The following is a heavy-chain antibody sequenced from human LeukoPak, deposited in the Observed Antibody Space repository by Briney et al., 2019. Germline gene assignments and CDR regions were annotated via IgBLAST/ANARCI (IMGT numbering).Heavy chain of an antibody. Sequence: GGSLRLSCAASGFTFSSYAMSWARQAPGKGLERVSAISDSGGSTYYADSVKGRFTISRDNSKNTLYLQMNSLRAEDTAVYYCAKDQLEGWNPANFDYWGQGTLVTVSS. CDR1: GFTFSSYA. CDR2: ISDSGGST. CDR3: AKDQLEGWNPANFDY. D-gene: IGHD1-1*01. V-gene: IGHV3-23*01. J-gene: IGHJ4*02.